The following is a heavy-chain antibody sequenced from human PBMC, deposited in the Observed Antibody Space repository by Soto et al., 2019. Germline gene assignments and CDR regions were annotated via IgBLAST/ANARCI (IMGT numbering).Heavy chain of an antibody. CDR2: INHSGTT. D-gene: IGHD3-9*01. CDR3: ARKPIYHFFAGYYSVDY. Sequence: QVQLRQWGAGLLKPSETLSLTCAVFGGSFSDYYWTWIRQPPGKGLEWIGEINHSGTTSYNPSLKRRLTISVDTSNNQFSLKLSSVTAADTAVYYCARKPIYHFFAGYYSVDYWGQGTLGTVSS. J-gene: IGHJ4*02. V-gene: IGHV4-34*01. CDR1: GGSFSDYY.